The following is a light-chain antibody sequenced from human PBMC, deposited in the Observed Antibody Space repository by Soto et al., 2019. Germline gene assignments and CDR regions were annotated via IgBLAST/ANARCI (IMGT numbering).Light chain of an antibody. CDR3: QQSSNWPRT. V-gene: IGKV3-11*01. J-gene: IGKJ4*01. CDR1: QSVNSY. CDR2: DAS. Sequence: EIVLTQSPGTLSLSPGERATLSCRASQSVNSYLAWYQQKPGQAPRLLIYDASNRATGIPVRFSGSGSGTDFTLTISSLEPEDLAVYYCQQSSNWPRTLGGGTKVDIK.